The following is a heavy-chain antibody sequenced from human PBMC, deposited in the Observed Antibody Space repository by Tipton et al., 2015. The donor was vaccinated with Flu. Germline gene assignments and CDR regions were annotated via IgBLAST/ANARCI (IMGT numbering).Heavy chain of an antibody. CDR3: ARGSAAGTPLYYCDY. CDR2: IYYSGST. CDR1: GGSISSYY. V-gene: IGHV4-59*01. Sequence: TLSLTCTVSGGSISSYYWSWIRQPPGKGLEWIGYIYYSGSTNYNPSLKSRVTISVDTSKNQFSLKLSSVTAADTAVYYCARGSAAGTPLYYCDYWGQGTLVTVSS. J-gene: IGHJ4*02. D-gene: IGHD6-13*01.